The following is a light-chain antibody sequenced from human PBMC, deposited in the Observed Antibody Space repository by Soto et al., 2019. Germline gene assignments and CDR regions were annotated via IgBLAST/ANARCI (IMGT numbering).Light chain of an antibody. Sequence: EIVLTQSPGTLSLSPGESATLSCRASQTVSSSSVAWYQQKPGQAPRLLIYGASTRATGIPDRFSGSGSGTDFTLTINRLEAEDFAVYYCQQRGGSPSWTFGQGAKVEI. CDR2: GAS. CDR3: QQRGGSPSWT. J-gene: IGKJ1*01. V-gene: IGKV3-20*01. CDR1: QTVSSSS.